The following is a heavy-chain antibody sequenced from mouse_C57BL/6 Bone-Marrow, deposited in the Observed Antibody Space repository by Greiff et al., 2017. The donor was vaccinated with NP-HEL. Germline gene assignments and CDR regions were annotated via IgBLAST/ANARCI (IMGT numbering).Heavy chain of an antibody. CDR1: GFTFSSYA. Sequence: EVKLVESGEGLVKPGGSLKLSCAASGFTFSSYAMSWVRQTPEKRLEWVAYISSGGDYIYYADTVKGRFTISSDNARNTLYLQMSSLKSEDTAMYYCTREGLPRVYALDYWGQGTSVTVSS. CDR2: ISSGGDYI. J-gene: IGHJ4*01. CDR3: TREGLPRVYALDY. D-gene: IGHD2-2*01. V-gene: IGHV5-9-1*02.